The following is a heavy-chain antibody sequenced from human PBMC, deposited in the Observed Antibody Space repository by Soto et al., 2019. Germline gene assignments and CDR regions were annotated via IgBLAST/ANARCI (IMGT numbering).Heavy chain of an antibody. Sequence: ETLRLSCAASGFTFSSYSMNWVRQAPGKGLEWVSYISSSSSTIYYADSVKGRFTISRDNAKNSLYLQMNSLRDEDTAVYYCARESLDGDYDYYYYYGMDVWGQGTTVTVSS. V-gene: IGHV3-48*02. D-gene: IGHD4-17*01. CDR1: GFTFSSYS. CDR2: ISSSSSTI. J-gene: IGHJ6*02. CDR3: ARESLDGDYDYYYYYGMDV.